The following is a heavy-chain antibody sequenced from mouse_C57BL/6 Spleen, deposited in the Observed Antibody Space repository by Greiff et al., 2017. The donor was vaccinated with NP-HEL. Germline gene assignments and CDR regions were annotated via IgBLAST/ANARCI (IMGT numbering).Heavy chain of an antibody. CDR3: ARRDSSGYLDY. D-gene: IGHD3-2*02. J-gene: IGHJ2*01. V-gene: IGHV1-61*01. Sequence: VQLQQPGAELVRPGSSVKLSCKASGYTFTSYWMDWVKQRPGQGLEWIGNIYPSDSETHYNQKFKDKATLTVDKSSSTAYMPLSSLTSEDSTVYYCARRDSSGYLDYWGQDTTLTVSS. CDR1: GYTFTSYW. CDR2: IYPSDSET.